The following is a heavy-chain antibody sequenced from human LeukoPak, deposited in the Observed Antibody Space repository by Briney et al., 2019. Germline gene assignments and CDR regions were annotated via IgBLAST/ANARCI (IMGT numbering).Heavy chain of an antibody. CDR2: ISYDGSNK. Sequence: GGSLRLSCAASGSTFSSFGMHWVRQAPGKGLEWVAVISYDGSNKYYADSVKGRFTISRDNSKNTLYLQMNSLRAEDTAVYYCAKWGIENPPLDYWGQGTLVTVSS. V-gene: IGHV3-30*18. D-gene: IGHD6-13*01. CDR1: GSTFSSFG. CDR3: AKWGIENPPLDY. J-gene: IGHJ4*02.